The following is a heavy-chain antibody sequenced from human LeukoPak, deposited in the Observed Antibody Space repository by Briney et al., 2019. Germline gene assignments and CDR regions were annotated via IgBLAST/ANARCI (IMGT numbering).Heavy chain of an antibody. CDR2: IYYSGST. D-gene: IGHD3-10*01. Sequence: SETLSLTCTVSGGSISSGDYYWSWIRLPPGKGLEWIGYIYYSGSTYYNPSLKSRVTISVDTSKNQFSLKLSSVTAADTAVYYCARDSSDMVRGVINYYYYYMDVWGKGTTVTVSS. V-gene: IGHV4-30-4*08. CDR3: ARDSSDMVRGVINYYYYYMDV. J-gene: IGHJ6*03. CDR1: GGSISSGDYY.